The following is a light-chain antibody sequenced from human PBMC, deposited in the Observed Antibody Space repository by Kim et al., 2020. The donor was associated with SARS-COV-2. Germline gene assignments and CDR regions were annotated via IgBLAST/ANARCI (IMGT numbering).Light chain of an antibody. CDR3: QQYNSYSYT. CDR1: QSISSW. J-gene: IGKJ2*01. V-gene: IGKV1-5*03. Sequence: SASVGDIVTITCRASQSISSWLAWYQQKPGKAPKLLIYKAPSLESGVPSRFSGSGSGTEFTLTISSLQPDDFATYYCQQYNSYSYTFGQGTKLEI. CDR2: KAP.